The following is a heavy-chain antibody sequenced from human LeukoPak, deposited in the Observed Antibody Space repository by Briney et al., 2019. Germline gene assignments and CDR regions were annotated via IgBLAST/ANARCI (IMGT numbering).Heavy chain of an antibody. CDR1: GYTFTSYG. Sequence: PSVKLSCKASGYTFTSYGISWVRQAPGQGLEWMGGIIPIFGTANYAQKLQGRVTITTEESTSTAYMELSSLRSEDTAVYYCAITVYCSSTSCYTAYYYYYMDVWGKGTTVTVSS. D-gene: IGHD2-2*02. V-gene: IGHV1-69*05. CDR2: IIPIFGTA. J-gene: IGHJ6*03. CDR3: AITVYCSSTSCYTAYYYYYMDV.